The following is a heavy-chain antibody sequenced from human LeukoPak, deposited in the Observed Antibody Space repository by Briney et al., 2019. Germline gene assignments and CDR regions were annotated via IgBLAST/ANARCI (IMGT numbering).Heavy chain of an antibody. CDR3: ARGRGDFDY. CDR2: INHSGST. D-gene: IGHD3-3*01. J-gene: IGHJ4*02. CDR1: GGSFSGYY. V-gene: IGHV4-34*01. Sequence: PSETLSLTCAVYGGSFSGYYWSWIRQPPGKELEWIGEINHSGSTNYNPSLKSRVTISVDTSKNQFSLKLSSVTAADTAVYYCARGRGDFDYWGQGTLVTVSS.